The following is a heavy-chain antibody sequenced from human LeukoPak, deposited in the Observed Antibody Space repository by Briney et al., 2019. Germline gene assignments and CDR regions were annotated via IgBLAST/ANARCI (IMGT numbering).Heavy chain of an antibody. D-gene: IGHD1-26*01. CDR3: VKAVVGRTSNFDF. CDR2: IRYDGSQN. V-gene: IGHV3-30*02. CDR1: GFSFSTYG. J-gene: IGHJ4*02. Sequence: GGSLRLSCAASGFSFSTYGMHWVRQAPGKGLEWVAFIRYDGSQNHLTDSVKGRFTVSRDDSRSTLYLQMDSLTVEDTAVYYCVKAVVGRTSNFDFWGQGTLVTVSS.